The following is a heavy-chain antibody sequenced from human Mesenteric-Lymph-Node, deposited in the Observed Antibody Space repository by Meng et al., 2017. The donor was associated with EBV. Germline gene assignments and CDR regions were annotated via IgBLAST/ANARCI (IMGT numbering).Heavy chain of an antibody. Sequence: QGRLRGSGPRLVMPSSTLSLACAVSGDSISSGDNYWGWIRQPPGKGLEWIGYIYYSGSTYYNPSLKSRVSISVDTSKNQFSLKLSSVTAADTAVYYCARGCYCSSISCYVDYWGQGTLVTVSS. CDR3: ARGCYCSSISCYVDY. J-gene: IGHJ4*02. V-gene: IGHV4-30-4*01. CDR1: GDSISSGDNY. D-gene: IGHD2-2*01. CDR2: IYYSGST.